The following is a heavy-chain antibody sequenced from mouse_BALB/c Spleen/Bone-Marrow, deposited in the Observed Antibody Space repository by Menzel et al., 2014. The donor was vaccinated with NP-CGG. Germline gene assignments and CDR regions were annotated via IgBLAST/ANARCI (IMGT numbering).Heavy chain of an antibody. CDR3: ARQGYYGSSDY. D-gene: IGHD1-1*01. CDR1: GFDFSRYW. J-gene: IGHJ2*01. V-gene: IGHV4-1*02. CDR2: INPDSSTI. Sequence: EVNVVESGGGLVQPGGSLKLSCAASGFDFSRYWMSWVRQAPGKGLEWVGEINPDSSTINYTPSLKDKFIISRDNAKNTLYLQMSKVRSEDTALYYCARQGYYGSSDYWGQGTTLTVSS.